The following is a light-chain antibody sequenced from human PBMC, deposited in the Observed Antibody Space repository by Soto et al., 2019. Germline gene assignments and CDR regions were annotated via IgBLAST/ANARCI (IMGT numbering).Light chain of an antibody. CDR1: QSVSNN. V-gene: IGKV3-15*01. CDR3: QQYNNWPPWT. J-gene: IGKJ1*01. Sequence: ILMTQSPATLSVSPGERATLSCRASQSVSNNLAWYQQKPGQAPRLLIYEASTRATGIPARFSGSGSGTEFTLTNSGLQSEDFAVYYCQQYNNWPPWTFGQGTKVEIK. CDR2: EAS.